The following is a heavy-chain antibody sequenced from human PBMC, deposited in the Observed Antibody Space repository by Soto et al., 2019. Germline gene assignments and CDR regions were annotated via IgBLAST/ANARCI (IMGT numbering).Heavy chain of an antibody. J-gene: IGHJ4*02. V-gene: IGHV3-23*01. CDR1: GFTFSSYA. CDR3: AKDLGCSSTSCYSFDY. CDR2: ISGSGGST. D-gene: IGHD2-2*01. Sequence: GGSLRLSCVASGFTFSSYAMSWVRQAPGKGLEWVSAISGSGGSTYYADSVKGRFTISRDNSKNTLYLQMNSLRAEDTAVYYCAKDLGCSSTSCYSFDYWGQGTLVTVSS.